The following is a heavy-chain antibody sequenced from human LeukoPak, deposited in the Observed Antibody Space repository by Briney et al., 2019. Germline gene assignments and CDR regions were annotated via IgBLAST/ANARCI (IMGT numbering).Heavy chain of an antibody. CDR3: ARSSQQRVFDY. V-gene: IGHV1-2*06. CDR2: INPNSGGT. J-gene: IGHJ4*02. Sequence: ASVKVSCKASGYTFTGYCMHWVRQAPGQGLEWMGRINPNSGGTNYAQKFQGRVTITRDTSISTAYMELSRLRSDDTAVYYCARSSQQRVFDYWGQGTLVTVSS. CDR1: GYTFTGYC. D-gene: IGHD6-13*01.